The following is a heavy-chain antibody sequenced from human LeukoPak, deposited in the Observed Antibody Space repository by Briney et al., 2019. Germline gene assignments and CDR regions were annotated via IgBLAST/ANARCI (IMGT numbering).Heavy chain of an antibody. D-gene: IGHD2-2*01. V-gene: IGHV1-69*05. Sequence: GASVKVSCKASGGTFSSYAISWVRQAPGQGLEWMGGIIPIFGTANYAQKFQGRVTTTRDTSTSTVYMELSSLRSEDTAVYYCARDVVVPAAKRFDPWGQGTLVTVSS. CDR3: ARDVVVPAAKRFDP. J-gene: IGHJ5*02. CDR1: GGTFSSYA. CDR2: IIPIFGTA.